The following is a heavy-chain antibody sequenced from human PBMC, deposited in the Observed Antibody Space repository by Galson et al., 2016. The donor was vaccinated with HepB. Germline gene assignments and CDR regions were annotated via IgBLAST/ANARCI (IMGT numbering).Heavy chain of an antibody. Sequence: SLRLSCAASGFPFGSDAFHWVRQAPGKGLEWVAMISYDGSKQFYAASVKGRFTISRDNSKNTVYLQMNSLRAEDTAVYYCAKPSVPILRSSVDYWGQGTLVTVSS. CDR1: GFPFGSDA. CDR2: ISYDGSKQ. D-gene: IGHD2-2*01. J-gene: IGHJ4*02. CDR3: AKPSVPILRSSVDY. V-gene: IGHV3-30-3*02.